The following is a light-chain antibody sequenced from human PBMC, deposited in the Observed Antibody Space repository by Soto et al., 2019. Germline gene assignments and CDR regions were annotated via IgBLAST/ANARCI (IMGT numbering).Light chain of an antibody. V-gene: IGKV1-5*01. J-gene: IGKJ5*01. CDR1: QSISSW. CDR3: QQYNTYPIT. CDR2: DAS. Sequence: DIQMTQSPSTLSASVGDRVTITCRASQSISSWLAWYQQKPGEAPKLLIYDASGLESGVPSRFSGSGSGTEFTLTISSLQPDDFATYYCQQYNTYPITFGQGTRLEIK.